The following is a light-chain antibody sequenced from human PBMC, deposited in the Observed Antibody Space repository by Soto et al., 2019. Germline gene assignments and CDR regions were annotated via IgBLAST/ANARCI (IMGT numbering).Light chain of an antibody. Sequence: IQMTQSPSTLSASVGDRVTITCRARRSLSSWFAWYQQKPGKAPKLLIYRASSLESGVRSRFSGSGSGTEFTLTIRSLQLDDFATYYCNQYNSYSGTFGQGTKV. CDR1: RSLSSW. CDR3: NQYNSYSGT. J-gene: IGKJ1*01. V-gene: IGKV1-5*03. CDR2: RAS.